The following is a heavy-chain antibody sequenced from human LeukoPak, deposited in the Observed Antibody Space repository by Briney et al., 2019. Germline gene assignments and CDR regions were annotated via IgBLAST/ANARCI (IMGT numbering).Heavy chain of an antibody. CDR1: GFTFSDYW. D-gene: IGHD1-1*01. V-gene: IGHV3-7*01. J-gene: IGHJ4*02. CDR3: AIWTSGNY. Sequence: GGSLRLPCAAPGFTFSDYWMNWVRQAPGKGLEWVANMDPTGSQKRYVDSVKGRFTISKDNPGASLYLDMHSLRAEDTAIYYCAIWTSGNYWGQGTLVTVSS. CDR2: MDPTGSQK.